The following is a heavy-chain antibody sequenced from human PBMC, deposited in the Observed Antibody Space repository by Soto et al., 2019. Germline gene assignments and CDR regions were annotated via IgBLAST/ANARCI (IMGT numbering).Heavy chain of an antibody. Sequence: QVQLQESGPGLVKPSETLSLTCTVSGGSISSLHWSWIRQPPGKGLEWIGYIHYSGGTNYNPSLESRVTISVDTSKNQFSLKLSSVTAADTAVYYCARSMDVTLTVVDRDEYFDSWGQGTLVTVSS. CDR3: ARSMDVTLTVVDRDEYFDS. J-gene: IGHJ4*02. D-gene: IGHD3-22*01. CDR2: IHYSGGT. V-gene: IGHV4-59*01. CDR1: GGSISSLH.